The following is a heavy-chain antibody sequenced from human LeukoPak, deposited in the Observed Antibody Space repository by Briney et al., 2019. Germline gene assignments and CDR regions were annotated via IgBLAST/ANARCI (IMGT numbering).Heavy chain of an antibody. V-gene: IGHV1-46*01. Sequence: ASVKVSCRASGYTFTSYYMHWVRQAPGQGLEWMGIINPSGGSTSYAQKFQGRVTMTRDTSTSTVYMELSSLRSEDTAVYYCARDSLRRVFDYWGQGTLVTVSS. J-gene: IGHJ4*02. CDR2: INPSGGST. CDR1: GYTFTSYY. CDR3: ARDSLRRVFDY.